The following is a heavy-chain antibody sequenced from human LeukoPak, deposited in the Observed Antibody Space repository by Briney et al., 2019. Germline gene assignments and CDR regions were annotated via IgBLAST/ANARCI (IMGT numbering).Heavy chain of an antibody. CDR3: ARDRERIGV. D-gene: IGHD2/OR15-2a*01. V-gene: IGHV3-21*01. Sequence: GGSLRLSCAASGLTFSSYSMNWVRQAPGKGLEWVSSISSSSSYIYYTDSVKGRFTVSRDNAENSLYLQMNSLRVEDTAVYYCARDRERIGVWGQGTTVTVSS. J-gene: IGHJ6*02. CDR2: ISSSSSYI. CDR1: GLTFSSYS.